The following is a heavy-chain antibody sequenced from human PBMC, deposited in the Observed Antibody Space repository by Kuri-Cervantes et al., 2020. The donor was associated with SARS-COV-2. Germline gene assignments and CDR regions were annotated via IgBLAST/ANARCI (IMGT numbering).Heavy chain of an antibody. J-gene: IGHJ6*02. CDR1: GGSFSGYY. CDR3: AGDNRVAAADTIYYYYGMDV. D-gene: IGHD6-13*01. CDR2: INHSGGT. V-gene: IGHV4-34*01. Sequence: GSLRLSCAVYGGSFSGYYWSWIRQPPGKGLEWIGEINHSGGTDYNPSLKSRVTMSVDTSKNQFSLKLSSVTAADTAVYYCAGDNRVAAADTIYYYYGMDVWGQGTTVTVSS.